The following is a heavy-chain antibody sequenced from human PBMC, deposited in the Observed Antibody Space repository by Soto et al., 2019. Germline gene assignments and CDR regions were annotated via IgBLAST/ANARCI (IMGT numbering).Heavy chain of an antibody. V-gene: IGHV3-30*03. D-gene: IGHD1-26*01. CDR3: ARKNPGREWELPDY. Sequence: QVPLVESGGGVVQPGRSLRLSCAASGFAFSPYGMHWVRQAPGKGLEWVAVTTSDGARINYADSVKGRFTISRDNSRTTLYLQMNSLRIDDTAVYYCARKNPGREWELPDYWGQGTLVTVSS. CDR1: GFAFSPYG. J-gene: IGHJ4*02. CDR2: TTSDGARI.